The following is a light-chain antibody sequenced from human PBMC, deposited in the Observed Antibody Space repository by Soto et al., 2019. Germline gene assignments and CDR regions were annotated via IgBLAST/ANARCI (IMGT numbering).Light chain of an antibody. CDR3: QQYGSSPRIT. Sequence: EIVLTQSPGTLSLSPGERATLSCRASQSVSSSYLAWYQQKPGQAPRLLIYGASSRATGIPDRFRGSGSGTDFTLTISRLEPEDFAVYYCQQYGSSPRITFGQGTRLEIK. J-gene: IGKJ5*01. CDR2: GAS. CDR1: QSVSSSY. V-gene: IGKV3-20*01.